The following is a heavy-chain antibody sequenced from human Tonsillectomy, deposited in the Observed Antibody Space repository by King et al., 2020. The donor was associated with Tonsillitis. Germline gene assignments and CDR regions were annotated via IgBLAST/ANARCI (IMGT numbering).Heavy chain of an antibody. D-gene: IGHD6-6*01. V-gene: IGHV3-66*01. J-gene: IGHJ4*02. CDR1: GFAVSSKY. Sequence: EVQLVESGGGFVQPGGPLRLSCAASGFAVSSKYMSWVRQAPGKGLEWVSAIYAGDNTYYADSVKGRFTISRDNSKNTLYLPMNSLKAEDTAVYFCAREGFPYSSSSGIFDYWGQGTLVTVSS. CDR2: IYAGDNT. CDR3: AREGFPYSSSSGIFDY.